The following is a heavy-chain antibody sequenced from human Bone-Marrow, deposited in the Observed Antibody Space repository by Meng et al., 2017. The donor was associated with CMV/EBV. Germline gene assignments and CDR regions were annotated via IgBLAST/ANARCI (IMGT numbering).Heavy chain of an antibody. CDR1: GFTFDDYA. CDR2: IGDDGTTT. D-gene: IGHD3-16*01. CDR3: VKNWGS. V-gene: IGHV3-23*01. J-gene: IGHJ5*02. Sequence: GESLKISCAASGFTFDDYAMHWVRQAPGKGLEWVSSIGDDGTTTYYADSVKGLFTISRDNSKDTLYLQMDSLRAEDTAVYYCVKNWGSWGQGTLVTVSS.